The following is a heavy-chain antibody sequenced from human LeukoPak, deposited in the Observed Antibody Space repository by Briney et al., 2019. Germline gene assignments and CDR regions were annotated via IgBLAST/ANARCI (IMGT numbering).Heavy chain of an antibody. D-gene: IGHD3-22*01. CDR1: GCTFSSYV. J-gene: IGHJ4*02. V-gene: IGHV1-69*05. Sequence: ASVKVSCKASGCTFSSYVISWVRQAPGQGLEWMGGIIPSFGTANYVQKLQGRVTITTDESTSTAYMELTSLRSEDTAVYYCARDPGDSSGYYSSRNYYFDSWGQGTLVTVSS. CDR2: IIPSFGTA. CDR3: ARDPGDSSGYYSSRNYYFDS.